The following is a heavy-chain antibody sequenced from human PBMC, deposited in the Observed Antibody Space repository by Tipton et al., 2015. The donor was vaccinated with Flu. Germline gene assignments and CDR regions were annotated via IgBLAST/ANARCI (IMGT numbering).Heavy chain of an antibody. J-gene: IGHJ4*02. CDR1: GYTFTSYY. CDR3: AKTVVHYYDTSGFQVFYFDK. Sequence: QSGAEVKKPGASVKVSCKASGYTFTSYYMHWVRQAPGQGLEWMGIINPSGGSTSYAQKFQGRVTMTRDTSTSTVYMELSSLRSEDTAVYYCAKTVVHYYDTSGFQVFYFDKWGQGALVTVSS. D-gene: IGHD3-22*01. V-gene: IGHV1-46*01. CDR2: INPSGGST.